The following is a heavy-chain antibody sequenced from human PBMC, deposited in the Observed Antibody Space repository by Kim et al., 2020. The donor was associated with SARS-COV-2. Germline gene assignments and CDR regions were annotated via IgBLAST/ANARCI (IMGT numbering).Heavy chain of an antibody. Sequence: SETLSLTCTVSGGSISSGGYYWIWIRQHPGKGLEWIGYIYYSGSTYYNPSLKSRVTISVDTSKNQFSLKLSSVTAADTAVYYCARAPMIVVVINAFDIWGQGTMVTVSS. CDR1: GGSISSGGYY. J-gene: IGHJ3*02. CDR2: IYYSGST. V-gene: IGHV4-31*03. CDR3: ARAPMIVVVINAFDI. D-gene: IGHD3-22*01.